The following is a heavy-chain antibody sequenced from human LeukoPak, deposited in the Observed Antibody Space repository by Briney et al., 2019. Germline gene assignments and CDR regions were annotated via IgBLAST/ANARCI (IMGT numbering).Heavy chain of an antibody. Sequence: GASVKVSCKASGYTFTSYGISWVRQAPGQGLEWMGWISAYIGNTNYAQKLQGRVTMTTDTSTSTAYMELSSLRSDDTAVYYCARDKDYIWGSSPKFDYWGQGTLVTVSS. CDR3: ARDKDYIWGSSPKFDY. CDR1: GYTFTSYG. D-gene: IGHD3-16*01. CDR2: ISAYIGNT. J-gene: IGHJ4*02. V-gene: IGHV1-18*01.